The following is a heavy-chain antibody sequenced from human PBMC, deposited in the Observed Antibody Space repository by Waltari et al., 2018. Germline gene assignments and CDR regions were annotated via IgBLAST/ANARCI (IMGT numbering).Heavy chain of an antibody. V-gene: IGHV1-2*02. Sequence: QVQLVQSGADMKKPGASVKVSRKASGYTFTDYHLHWVRQAPGQGLELMGWINPKSGGRNYAQKFQDRLTMTRDTSISTVYMELTNVRSDDSAVYYCAREDQYGSGWLLDNWGQGTLVTVSS. CDR2: INPKSGGR. D-gene: IGHD6-19*01. J-gene: IGHJ4*02. CDR3: AREDQYGSGWLLDN. CDR1: GYTFTDYH.